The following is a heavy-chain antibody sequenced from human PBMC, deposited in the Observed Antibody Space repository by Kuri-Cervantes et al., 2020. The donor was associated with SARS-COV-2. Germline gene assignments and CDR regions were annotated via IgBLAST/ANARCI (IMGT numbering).Heavy chain of an antibody. CDR1: GFTFSDYY. J-gene: IGHJ4*02. D-gene: IGHD3-3*01. Sequence: GGSLRLSCAASGFTFSDYYMSWVRQAPGKGLEWVAVISYDGSNKYYADSVKGRFTISRDNSKSTLYLQMNSLRAEDTAVYYCARAIFGVVLFDYWGQGTLVTVSS. CDR2: ISYDGSNK. V-gene: IGHV3-30-3*01. CDR3: ARAIFGVVLFDY.